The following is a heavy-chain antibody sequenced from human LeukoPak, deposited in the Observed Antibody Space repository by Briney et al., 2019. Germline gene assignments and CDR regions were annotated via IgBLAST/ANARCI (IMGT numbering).Heavy chain of an antibody. CDR3: ARGRGGDCSGGSCYLGTGDY. J-gene: IGHJ4*02. D-gene: IGHD2-15*01. CDR2: IYTSGST. Sequence: SETLSLTCTVSGGSISSYYWSWIRQPAGKGLEWIGRIYTSGSTNYNPSLKSRVTISVDTSKNQFSLKLSSVTAADTAVYYCARGRGGDCSGGSCYLGTGDYWGQGTLVTVSS. V-gene: IGHV4-4*07. CDR1: GGSISSYY.